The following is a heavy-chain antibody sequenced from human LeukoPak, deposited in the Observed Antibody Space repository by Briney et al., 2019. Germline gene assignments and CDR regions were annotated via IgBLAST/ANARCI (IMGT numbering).Heavy chain of an antibody. CDR2: HYHTGRI. CDR3: ARDGSDNWGLFDN. CDR1: GGSISGTSYC. D-gene: IGHD1-1*01. J-gene: IGHJ4*02. Sequence: SETLSLTCSVSGGSISGTSYCWGWIRQPPGKGPEWIGSHYHTGRIYHNPSLNSRVTISVDTSKNQFSLKPSSVTDADTAVYYCARDGSDNWGLFDNWGRGTLVTVSS. V-gene: IGHV4-39*07.